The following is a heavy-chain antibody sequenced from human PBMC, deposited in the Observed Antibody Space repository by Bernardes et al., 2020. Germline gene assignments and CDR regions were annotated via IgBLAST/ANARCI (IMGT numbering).Heavy chain of an antibody. CDR2: IKNDGSST. D-gene: IGHD6-19*01. Sequence: GGSLRLSCAVSGFTLRPYWIHWVRQAPGKGLVWVSRIKNDGSSTSYADSVKGRFTISRDNAKNTLYLQMNSLRAEDTAVYFCLRDLSDGWYHFDLWGQGALVTVNS. CDR3: LRDLSDGWYHFDL. CDR1: GFTLRPYW. J-gene: IGHJ4*02. V-gene: IGHV3-74*01.